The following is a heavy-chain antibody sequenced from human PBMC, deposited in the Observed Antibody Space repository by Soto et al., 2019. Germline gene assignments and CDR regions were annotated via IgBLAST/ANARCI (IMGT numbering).Heavy chain of an antibody. V-gene: IGHV3-30*04. CDR2: ISYDGRNK. J-gene: IGHJ4*02. CDR3: ARESEGIDS. Sequence: GGSLRLSCVDSGFTFSSDAMLWFRQAPGKGLEWVALISYDGRNKDYADSVKGRFTISRDNSKSTLYVQMNSLRGEDTAVYYCARESEGIDSWGQGTLVTVSS. CDR1: GFTFSSDA.